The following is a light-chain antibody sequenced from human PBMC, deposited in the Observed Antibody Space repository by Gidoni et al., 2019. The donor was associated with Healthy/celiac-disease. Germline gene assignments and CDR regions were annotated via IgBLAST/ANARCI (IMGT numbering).Light chain of an antibody. Sequence: QSVLTQPPSASGTPGPRVTIPCSGSSSNIGSNTVNWYQQLQGTAPKLLIYSNNQRPSGVPDRFSGSKSGTSASLAISWLQSEDEADYYCAAWDDSLNGPVVFGGGTKLTVL. J-gene: IGLJ3*02. CDR3: AAWDDSLNGPVV. V-gene: IGLV1-44*01. CDR2: SNN. CDR1: SSNIGSNT.